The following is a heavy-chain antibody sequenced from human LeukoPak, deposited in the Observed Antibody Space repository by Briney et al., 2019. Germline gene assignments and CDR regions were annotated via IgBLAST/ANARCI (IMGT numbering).Heavy chain of an antibody. V-gene: IGHV3-21*01. Sequence: GSLRLSCAASGLTFSSYSMNWVRQAPGKGLEWVSSISSSSSYIYYADSVKGRFTISRDNAKNSLYLQMNSLRAEDTAVYYCARGYCSGGSCYWGYYFDYWGQGTLVTVSS. CDR3: ARGYCSGGSCYWGYYFDY. CDR2: ISSSSSYI. D-gene: IGHD2-15*01. J-gene: IGHJ4*02. CDR1: GLTFSSYS.